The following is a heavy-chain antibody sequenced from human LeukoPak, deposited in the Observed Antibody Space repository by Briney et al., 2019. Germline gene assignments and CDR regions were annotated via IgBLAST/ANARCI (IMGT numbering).Heavy chain of an antibody. CDR1: GVTLSNYA. J-gene: IGHJ4*02. CDR2: ISFDGTNK. D-gene: IGHD4-17*01. CDR3: ATDYGDYEPIDY. Sequence: GGSLRLPCTASGVTLSNYAMHWVRRPPGRGLEWVAVISFDGTNKYYGDSVEGRFSVSRDNSKNTLYLQMNSLRPDDTAMYYCATDYGDYEPIDYWGQGTLVTVSS. V-gene: IGHV3-30*04.